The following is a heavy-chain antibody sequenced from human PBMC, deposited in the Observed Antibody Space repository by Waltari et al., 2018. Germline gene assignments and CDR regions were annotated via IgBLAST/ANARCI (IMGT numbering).Heavy chain of an antibody. CDR2: IKQDGSAK. D-gene: IGHD1-26*01. J-gene: IGHJ4*02. V-gene: IGHV3-7*01. CDR1: GFVLTTYE. CDR3: VKDEWEAYFEF. Sequence: EVQLVESGGGLVQPGGSLRLSCVASGFVLTTYEMNWVRQAPGKGLEFVANIKQDGSAKNHVDSVKGRFTISRDNARNIVYLQMNSLRDEDTAVYYCVKDEWEAYFEFWGQGTLVTVSS.